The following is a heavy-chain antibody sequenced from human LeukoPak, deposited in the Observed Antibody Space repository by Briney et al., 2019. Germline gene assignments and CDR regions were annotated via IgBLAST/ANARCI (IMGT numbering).Heavy chain of an antibody. CDR3: ARQRDQGSDYYYGMDV. CDR1: GYSFTSYW. Sequence: GESLKISCKGSGYSFTSYWIGWVRQMPGKGLEWMGIIYPGDSDTRYSPSFQGQVTISADKSISTAYLQWSSLKASDTAMYYCARQRDQGSDYYYGMDVWGKGTTVTVSS. CDR2: IYPGDSDT. D-gene: IGHD2-2*01. J-gene: IGHJ6*04. V-gene: IGHV5-51*01.